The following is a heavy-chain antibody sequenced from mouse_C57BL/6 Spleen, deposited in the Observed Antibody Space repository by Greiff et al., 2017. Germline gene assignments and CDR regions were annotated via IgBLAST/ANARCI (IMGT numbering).Heavy chain of an antibody. Sequence: QVTLKVCGPGILQSSQTLSLTCSFSGFSLSTSDMGVSWIRQPSGKGLEWLAHIYWDDDKRYNPSLKSQLTISKDTSRNQVFLKITSVDTADTATYYGARRSPGGYYAWYFDVWGTGTTVTVSS. J-gene: IGHJ1*03. CDR1: GFSLSTSDMG. CDR3: ARRSPGGYYAWYFDV. V-gene: IGHV8-12*01. D-gene: IGHD2-3*01. CDR2: IYWDDDK.